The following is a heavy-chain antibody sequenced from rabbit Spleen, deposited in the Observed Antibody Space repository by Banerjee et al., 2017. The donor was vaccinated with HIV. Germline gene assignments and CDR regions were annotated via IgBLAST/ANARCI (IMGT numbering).Heavy chain of an antibody. CDR3: ARGYNGGGGMPRYFDL. Sequence: QEQLVESGGGLVQPEGSPTLTCTASGFSFSSSYYMCWVRQAPGKGLEWIGCILTDSGRTYYASWARGRFTISKTSSTMVDLKVTSLTAADTAIYFCARGYNGGGGMPRYFDLWGPGTLVTVS. J-gene: IGHJ4*01. CDR2: ILTDSGRT. D-gene: IGHD4-2*01. CDR1: GFSFSSSYY. V-gene: IGHV1S45*01.